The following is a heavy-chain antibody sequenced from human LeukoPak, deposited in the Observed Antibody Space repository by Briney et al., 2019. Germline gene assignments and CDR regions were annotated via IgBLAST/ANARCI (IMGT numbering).Heavy chain of an antibody. V-gene: IGHV4-34*01. J-gene: IGHJ4*02. CDR1: GGSFSGYY. CDR3: AKGRGYSYGLFDY. D-gene: IGHD5-18*01. Sequence: PSETLSLTCAVYGGSFSGYYWSWIRQPPGKGLEWIGEINHSGSTNYNPSLKSRVTISVDTSKNQFSLKLSSVTAADTAVYCCAKGRGYSYGLFDYWGQGTLVTVSS. CDR2: INHSGST.